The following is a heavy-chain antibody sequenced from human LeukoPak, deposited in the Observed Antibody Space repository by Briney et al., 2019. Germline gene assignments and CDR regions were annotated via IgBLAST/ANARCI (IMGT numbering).Heavy chain of an antibody. V-gene: IGHV3-21*01. CDR2: LSFSSSYI. D-gene: IGHD6-13*01. Sequence: GGSLRLSCAASGFNLSSYSMNWVRQAPGKGLEWVSSLSFSSSYIYYADSVKGRFTISRDNAKNSLYLQMNSLRAEDTAVYYCARVGIAAAGPHFDYWGQGTLVTVSS. CDR3: ARVGIAAAGPHFDY. J-gene: IGHJ4*02. CDR1: GFNLSSYS.